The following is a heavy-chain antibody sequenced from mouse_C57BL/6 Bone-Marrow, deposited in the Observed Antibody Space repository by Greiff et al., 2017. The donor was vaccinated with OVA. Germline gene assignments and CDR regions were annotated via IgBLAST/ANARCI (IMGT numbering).Heavy chain of an antibody. CDR3: ARSLLGGYGSPYAMDY. D-gene: IGHD1-1*01. CDR1: GYSFTGYF. V-gene: IGHV1-20*01. Sequence: EVQLQQSGPELVKPGDSVKLSCKASGYSFTGYFMNWVMQSHGKSLEWIGRINPYNGDTFYNQKFKGKATLTVDKSSSTAHMELRSLTSEDSAVYYCARSLLGGYGSPYAMDYWGQGTSVTVSS. CDR2: INPYNGDT. J-gene: IGHJ4*01.